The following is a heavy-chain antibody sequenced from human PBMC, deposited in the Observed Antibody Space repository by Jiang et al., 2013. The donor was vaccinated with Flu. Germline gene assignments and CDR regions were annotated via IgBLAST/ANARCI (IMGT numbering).Heavy chain of an antibody. CDR3: ARDHIQGAGTAMVSNWFDP. Sequence: CKASGYTFTGYYMHWVRQAPGQGLEWMGWINPNSGGTNYAQKFQGWVTMTRDTSISTAYMELSRLRSDDTAVYYCARDHIQGAGTAMVSNWFDPWGQGTLVTVSS. CDR2: INPNSGGT. J-gene: IGHJ5*02. D-gene: IGHD5-18*01. V-gene: IGHV1-2*04. CDR1: GYTFTGYY.